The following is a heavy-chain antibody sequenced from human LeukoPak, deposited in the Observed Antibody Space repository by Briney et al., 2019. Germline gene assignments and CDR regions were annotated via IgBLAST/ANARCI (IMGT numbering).Heavy chain of an antibody. Sequence: SETLSLTCTVSGGSISSGDYYWSWIRQPPGKGLEWIGYIYYSGSTYYNPSLKSRVTISVDTSKNQFSLKLSSVTAADTAVYYCARALHTPGWPYSRSPVRLFDYWGQGTLVTVSS. CDR1: GGSISSGDYY. CDR3: ARALHTPGWPYSRSPVRLFDY. CDR2: IYYSGST. D-gene: IGHD1-26*01. V-gene: IGHV4-30-4*08. J-gene: IGHJ4*02.